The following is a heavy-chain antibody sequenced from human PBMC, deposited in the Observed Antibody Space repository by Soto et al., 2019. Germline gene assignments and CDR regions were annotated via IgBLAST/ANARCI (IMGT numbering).Heavy chain of an antibody. J-gene: IGHJ6*02. CDR2: ISAYNGNT. CDR1: GYTFTSYG. D-gene: IGHD5-18*01. CDR3: ARDDPAMPKYYYYGMDV. V-gene: IGHV1-18*04. Sequence: QVQLVQSGAEVKKPGASVKVSCKASGYTFTSYGISWVRQAPGQGLEWMGLISAYNGNTNNAQKLQGRVTMTTDTSTSTAYMELRSLRSDDTAVYYCARDDPAMPKYYYYGMDVWGQGTTVTVSS.